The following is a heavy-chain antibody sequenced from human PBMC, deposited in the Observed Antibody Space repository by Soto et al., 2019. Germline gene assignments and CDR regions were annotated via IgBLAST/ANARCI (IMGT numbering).Heavy chain of an antibody. CDR3: ARDLRDIAAPQNYYYYGMDV. J-gene: IGHJ6*02. Sequence: SLRLSCAASGFTVSSNYMSWVRQAPGKGLEWVSVIYSGGSTYYADSVKGRFTISRDNSKNTLYLQMNSLRAEDTAVYYCARDLRDIAAPQNYYYYGMDVWGQGTTVTVSS. CDR1: GFTVSSNY. V-gene: IGHV3-53*01. D-gene: IGHD6-6*01. CDR2: IYSGGST.